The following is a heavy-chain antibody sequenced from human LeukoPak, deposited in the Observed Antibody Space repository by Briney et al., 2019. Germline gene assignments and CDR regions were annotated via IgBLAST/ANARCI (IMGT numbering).Heavy chain of an antibody. D-gene: IGHD3-10*01. V-gene: IGHV3-64*01. J-gene: IGHJ4*02. CDR1: GFTFSSYA. CDR3: AREDYGSGSYPLGY. Sequence: GGSLRLSCAASGFTFSSYALHWVRQAPGKGLEYVSAISSNGRNTYYANSVKGRFTISRDNSKNTLYLQMGSLRAEDTAVYYCAREDYGSGSYPLGYWGQGTQVTVSS. CDR2: ISSNGRNT.